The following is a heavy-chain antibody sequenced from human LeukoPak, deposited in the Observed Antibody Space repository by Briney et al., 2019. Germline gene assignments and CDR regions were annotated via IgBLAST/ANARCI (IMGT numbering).Heavy chain of an antibody. J-gene: IGHJ4*02. CDR2: IYYSGST. V-gene: IGHV4-59*01. D-gene: IGHD1-26*01. Sequence: PSETLSLTCTVSGGSISGYYWSWVRQPPGKGLEWIGYIYYSGSTNYNPSLKSRVTISVDTSENQFSLKLSSVSAADTAVYYCARDGGATAFFDYWGQGTLVTVSS. CDR1: GGSISGYY. CDR3: ARDGGATAFFDY.